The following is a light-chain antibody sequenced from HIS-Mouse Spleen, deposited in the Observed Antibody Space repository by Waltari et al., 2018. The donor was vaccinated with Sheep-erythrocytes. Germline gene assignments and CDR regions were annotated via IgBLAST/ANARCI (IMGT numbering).Light chain of an antibody. CDR3: QQYGSSXXT. CDR2: GAS. J-gene: IGKJ1*01. Sequence: EIXXXXXPGTXSLSPXXXATXSXXXSQSVSSSNLPRYQQKXXQAPXLLLDGASSRAXGIPDRFSGSGXGTDFTLTISRLEPEDFAAYYCQQYGSSXXTXGQGTKVEIK. V-gene: IGKV3-20*01. CDR1: QSVSSSN.